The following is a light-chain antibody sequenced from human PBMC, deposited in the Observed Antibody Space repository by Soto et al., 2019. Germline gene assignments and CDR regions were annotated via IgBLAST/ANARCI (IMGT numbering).Light chain of an antibody. J-gene: IGKJ2*01. Sequence: EIVLTQSPATLSLSPGERATLSCRASQSVSSYLAWYQQKPGQAPRLLIYDASNRATGIPARFSGSGSGTHFTITISSREPEDFAVYYCQQRSNWPPYTFGQGTKLEIK. CDR2: DAS. V-gene: IGKV3-11*01. CDR3: QQRSNWPPYT. CDR1: QSVSSY.